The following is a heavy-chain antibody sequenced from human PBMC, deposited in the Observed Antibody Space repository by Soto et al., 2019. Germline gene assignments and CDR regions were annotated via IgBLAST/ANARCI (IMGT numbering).Heavy chain of an antibody. D-gene: IGHD3-3*01. CDR1: GYTFTSYG. J-gene: IGHJ6*02. V-gene: IGHV1-18*01. Sequence: ASVKFSCKASGYTFTSYGISWVRQAPGQGLEWMGWISAYNGNTNYAQKLQGRVTMTTDTSTSTAYMELRSLRSDDTAVYYCARDATYYDFWSGYYTVRFGYYGMDVWGQGTTVTVSS. CDR2: ISAYNGNT. CDR3: ARDATYYDFWSGYYTVRFGYYGMDV.